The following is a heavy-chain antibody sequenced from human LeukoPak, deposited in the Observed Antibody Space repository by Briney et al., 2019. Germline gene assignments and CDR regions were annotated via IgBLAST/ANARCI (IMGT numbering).Heavy chain of an antibody. V-gene: IGHV4-30-2*01. CDR3: ARDWSSGYYFDH. CDR2: IYHSGST. Sequence: PSQTLSLTCTVSGGSISSGGFYWSWIRQPPGKGLEWIGYIYHSGSTYYNPSLKSRVTISVDTSKNQFSLKLSSVTAADTAVYYCARDWSSGYYFDHWGQGTLVTVSS. CDR1: GGSISSGGFY. J-gene: IGHJ4*02. D-gene: IGHD1-26*01.